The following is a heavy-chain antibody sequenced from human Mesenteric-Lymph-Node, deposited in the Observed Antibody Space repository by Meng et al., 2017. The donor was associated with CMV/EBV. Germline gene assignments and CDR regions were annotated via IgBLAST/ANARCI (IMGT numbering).Heavy chain of an antibody. Sequence: GESLKISCAASGLTINSYEMNWVRQAPGKGLEWVSYISSTSSTIYYADSVKGRFTISRDNANNSLFLQVSSLRAEDTAVYYCARGVQDWGQGTLVTVSS. J-gene: IGHJ4*02. CDR3: ARGVQD. CDR1: GLTINSYE. D-gene: IGHD1-1*01. CDR2: ISSTSSTI. V-gene: IGHV3-48*03.